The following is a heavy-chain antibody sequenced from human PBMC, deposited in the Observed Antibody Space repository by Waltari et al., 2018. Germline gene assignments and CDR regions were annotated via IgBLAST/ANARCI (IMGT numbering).Heavy chain of an antibody. V-gene: IGHV4-59*11. CDR2: IYYSGST. J-gene: IGHJ5*02. CDR3: ARVPIAVTPGDWFDP. D-gene: IGHD6-19*01. Sequence: QVQLQESGPGLVKPSETLSLTCTVSGGPISSHYWSWIRQPPGKGLEWIGYIYYSGSTNYNPSLKSRVTISVDTSKNQFSLKLSSVTAADTAVYYCARVPIAVTPGDWFDPWGQGTLVTVSS. CDR1: GGPISSHY.